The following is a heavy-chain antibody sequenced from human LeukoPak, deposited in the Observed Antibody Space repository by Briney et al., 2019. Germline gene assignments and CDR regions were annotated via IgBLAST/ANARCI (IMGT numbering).Heavy chain of an antibody. CDR1: GFTFSSYG. D-gene: IGHD2-21*01. Sequence: PGGSLRLSCAASGFTFSSYGMHWGRQAPGKGLEWVTFIRYDGSTKYYADSVKGRFTISRDNAKNSLHLQMNSLRAEDTAVYYCASSGGDWGNYWGQGTLVTVSS. CDR3: ASSGGDWGNY. V-gene: IGHV3-30*02. CDR2: IRYDGSTK. J-gene: IGHJ4*02.